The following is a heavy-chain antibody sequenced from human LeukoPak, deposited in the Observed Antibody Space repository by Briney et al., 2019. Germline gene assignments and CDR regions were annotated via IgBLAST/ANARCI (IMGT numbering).Heavy chain of an antibody. CDR3: AREQYSSSLDY. CDR2: ISSSSSAI. J-gene: IGHJ4*02. V-gene: IGHV3-48*01. D-gene: IGHD6-6*01. CDR1: GFIFSDYN. Sequence: GGSLRLSCVASGFIFSDYNMNWVRQAPGKGPEWVSYISSSSSAIYYADSVKGRFTISRDNAKNSLYLQMSSLRAEDTAVYYCAREQYSSSLDYWGQGTLVTVSS.